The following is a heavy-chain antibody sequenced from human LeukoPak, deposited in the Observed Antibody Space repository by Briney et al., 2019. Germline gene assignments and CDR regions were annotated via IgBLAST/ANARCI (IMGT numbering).Heavy chain of an antibody. CDR2: IYPGDSDT. V-gene: IGHV5-51*01. CDR3: ARQGIEVATNNVPTFDY. J-gene: IGHJ4*02. CDR1: GYSFTNYW. D-gene: IGHD5-24*01. Sequence: GESLKISCKGSGYSFTNYWIGWVRQVPGKGLEWMGLIYPGDSDTRYSASLQGQVIISADKSISTAYLQWSSLKVSDTAMYYCARQGIEVATNNVPTFDYWGQGNLVTVSP.